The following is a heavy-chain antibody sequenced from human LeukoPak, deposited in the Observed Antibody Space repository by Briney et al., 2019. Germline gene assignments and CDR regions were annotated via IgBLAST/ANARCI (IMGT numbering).Heavy chain of an antibody. V-gene: IGHV1-69*01. J-gene: IGHJ3*02. CDR3: ATDGGYSGYDSGLDAFDI. CDR1: GGTFSSYA. Sequence: GSSVKVFCKASGGTFSSYAISWVRQAPGQGLEWMGGIIPIFGTANYAQKFQGRVTITADESTSTAYMELSSLRSEDTAVYYCATDGGYSGYDSGLDAFDIWGQGTMVTVSS. CDR2: IIPIFGTA. D-gene: IGHD5-12*01.